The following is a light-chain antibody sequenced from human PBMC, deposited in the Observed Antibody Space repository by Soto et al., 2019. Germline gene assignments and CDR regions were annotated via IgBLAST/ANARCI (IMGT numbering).Light chain of an antibody. CDR2: DVS. V-gene: IGLV2-14*01. CDR1: SSDVGGYNY. CDR3: SSYTSSSTLDVV. Sequence: QSALTQPASVSGSPGQSITISCTGTSSDVGGYNYVSWYPQHPGKAPKVMIYDVSNRPSGVSNRFSGSKSGNTASLTISGLQAEDEDDYYCSSYTSSSTLDVVFGGGTKLTVL. J-gene: IGLJ2*01.